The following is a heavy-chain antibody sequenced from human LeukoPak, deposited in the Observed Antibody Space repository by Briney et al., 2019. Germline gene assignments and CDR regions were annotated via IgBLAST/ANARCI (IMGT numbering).Heavy chain of an antibody. Sequence: SETLSLTCTVSGYSISSGYYWGWIRQPPGKGLEWIGSIYHSGSTYYNPSLKSRVTISVDTSKNQFSLKLSSVTAADTAVYYCASSYIAKSWFDPWGQGTLVTVSS. CDR3: ASSYIAKSWFDP. CDR1: GYSISSGYY. D-gene: IGHD2-21*01. V-gene: IGHV4-38-2*02. CDR2: IYHSGST. J-gene: IGHJ5*02.